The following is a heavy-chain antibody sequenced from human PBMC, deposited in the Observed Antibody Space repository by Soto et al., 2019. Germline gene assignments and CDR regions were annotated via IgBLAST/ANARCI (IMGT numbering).Heavy chain of an antibody. CDR3: TRAGRGAVVVGDLGYFYYGMDV. J-gene: IGHJ6*02. V-gene: IGHV3-48*02. Sequence: PGGSLRLSCAASGFTFSSYSMEWVRQAPGKGLEWVSHISSSSTGMYYADSVKGRFIVSRDNAKNSLYLQMNNLRDEDTAVYYCTRAGRGAVVVGDLGYFYYGMDVWGQGTTVTVSS. D-gene: IGHD2-15*01. CDR1: GFTFSSYS. CDR2: ISSSSTGM.